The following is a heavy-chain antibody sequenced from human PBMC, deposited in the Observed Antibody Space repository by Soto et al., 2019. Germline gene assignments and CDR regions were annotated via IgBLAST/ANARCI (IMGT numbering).Heavy chain of an antibody. CDR2: ISYDGSNK. Sequence: QVQLVESGGGVVQPGRSLRLSCAASGFTFSSYAMHWVRQAPGKGLEWVAVISYDGSNKYYADSVKGRFTISRDNSKNTLYLQMNSLRAEDTAVYYCAREIAVAVTWFDPWGQGTLVTVSS. CDR3: AREIAVAVTWFDP. V-gene: IGHV3-30-3*01. J-gene: IGHJ5*02. CDR1: GFTFSSYA. D-gene: IGHD6-19*01.